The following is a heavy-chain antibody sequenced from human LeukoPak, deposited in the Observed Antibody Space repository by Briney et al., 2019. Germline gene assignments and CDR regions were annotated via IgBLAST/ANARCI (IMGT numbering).Heavy chain of an antibody. Sequence: PGGSLRLSCLASGFTFSNTWMNWVRQAPGKGLEWVARIRSKRDGGTTDYAAPVKGRFTISRDDSKNTVYLQMNSLKAEDTAVCYCARDWYYAFDFWGQGTMVTVSS. J-gene: IGHJ3*01. CDR3: ARDWYYAFDF. D-gene: IGHD3-9*01. CDR2: IRSKRDGGTT. CDR1: GFTFSNTW. V-gene: IGHV3-15*07.